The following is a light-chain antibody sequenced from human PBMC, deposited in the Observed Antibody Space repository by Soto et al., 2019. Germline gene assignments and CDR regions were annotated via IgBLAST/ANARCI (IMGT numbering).Light chain of an antibody. CDR2: NVS. J-gene: IGLJ1*01. CDR1: TSDFNYYNS. Sequence: QSVLTQPASVSGSPGQSITISCTGTTSDFNYYNSVSWYQHHPGQAPKLMIYNVSNRPSGVSYRFSGSKSGNTASPTISGLQAEDEADYYCTSYTSSTTYFFGTGTKLTVL. CDR3: TSYTSSTTYF. V-gene: IGLV2-14*03.